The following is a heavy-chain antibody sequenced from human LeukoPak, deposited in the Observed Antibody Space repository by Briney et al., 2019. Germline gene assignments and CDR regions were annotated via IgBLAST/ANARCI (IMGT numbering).Heavy chain of an antibody. V-gene: IGHV3-48*01. J-gene: IGHJ4*01. CDR3: ARDHRYAFDN. CDR2: IGISSGNT. Sequence: SGGSLRLSCAASGFTFSSYAMHWVRQAPGKGLEWISYIGISSGNTKYADSVKGRFTISRDKARNSLYLQMNSLRVEDTAMYYCARDHRYAFDNWGHGTLVTVSS. CDR1: GFTFSSYA. D-gene: IGHD5-12*01.